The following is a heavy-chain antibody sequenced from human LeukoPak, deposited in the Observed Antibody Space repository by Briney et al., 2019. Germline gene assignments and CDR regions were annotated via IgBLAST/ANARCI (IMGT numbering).Heavy chain of an antibody. D-gene: IGHD3-10*01. CDR1: GGSISSYY. Sequence: PSETLSLTCTVSGGSISSYYWSWLRQPPGKGLEWIGYIYYSGSTNYNPSLKSRVTISVDTSKNQFSLKLSSVTAADTAVYYCATYGSANWFDPWGQGTLVTVSS. CDR3: ATYGSANWFDP. V-gene: IGHV4-59*08. J-gene: IGHJ5*02. CDR2: IYYSGST.